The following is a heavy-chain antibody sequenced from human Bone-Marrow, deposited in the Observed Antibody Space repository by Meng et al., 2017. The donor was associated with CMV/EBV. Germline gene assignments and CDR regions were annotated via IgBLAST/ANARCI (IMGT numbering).Heavy chain of an antibody. CDR2: IYYSGST. V-gene: IGHV4-59*01. CDR1: SYY. CDR3: ARTKDRRNCSSTSCYRSHGFDP. D-gene: IGHD2-2*01. Sequence: SYYWSLIRQPPGKGLEWIGYIYYSGSTNYNPSLKSRVTISVDTSKNQFSLKLSSVTAADTAVYYCARTKDRRNCSSTSCYRSHGFDPWGQGTLVTVSS. J-gene: IGHJ5*02.